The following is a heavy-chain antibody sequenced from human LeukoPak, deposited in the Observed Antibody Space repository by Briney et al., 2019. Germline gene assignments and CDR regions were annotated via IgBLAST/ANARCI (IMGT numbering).Heavy chain of an antibody. Sequence: GGSLRLSCAASGFTFSSYWMHWVRQAPGKGLVWVSRINSDGSITNYADSVKGRFTISRDNAKNTLYLQMNSLRAEDTAVYYCARPGIALAGDYWGQGALVTVSS. CDR3: ARPGIALAGDY. D-gene: IGHD6-19*01. CDR1: GFTFSSYW. CDR2: INSDGSIT. V-gene: IGHV3-74*01. J-gene: IGHJ4*02.